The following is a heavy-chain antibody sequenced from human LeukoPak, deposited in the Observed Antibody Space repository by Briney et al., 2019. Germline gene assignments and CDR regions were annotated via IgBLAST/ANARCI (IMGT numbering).Heavy chain of an antibody. D-gene: IGHD3-22*01. CDR3: ASILNYYDSSGYLHYYFDY. V-gene: IGHV4-59*12. CDR2: IYHSGST. J-gene: IGHJ4*02. CDR1: GGSISSYY. Sequence: SETLSLTCTVSGGSISSYYWSWIRQPPGKGLEWIGYIYHSGSTNYNPSLKSRVTISVDTSKNQFSLKLSSVTAADTAVYYCASILNYYDSSGYLHYYFDYWGQGTLVTVSS.